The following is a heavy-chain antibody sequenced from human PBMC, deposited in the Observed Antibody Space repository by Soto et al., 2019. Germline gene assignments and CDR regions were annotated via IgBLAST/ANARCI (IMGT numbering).Heavy chain of an antibody. CDR1: GGTFSSYA. CDR2: IIPIFGTS. CDR3: ARGIAEAGTGWFDP. V-gene: IGHV1-69*13. Sequence: GASVKVSCNASGGTFSSYAISGVRQAPGQGLEWMGGIIPIFGTSNYAQKFQGRVTITADESTSTAYMELSSLRSEDTAVYYCARGIAEAGTGWFDPWGQGTLVTVSS. J-gene: IGHJ5*02. D-gene: IGHD6-13*01.